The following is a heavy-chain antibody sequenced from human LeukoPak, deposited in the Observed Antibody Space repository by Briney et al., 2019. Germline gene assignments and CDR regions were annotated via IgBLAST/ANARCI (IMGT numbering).Heavy chain of an antibody. V-gene: IGHV3-21*01. CDR3: ARAPSGGYYDSSGN. CDR1: GFTFSSYS. CDR2: ISSSSSYI. J-gene: IGHJ4*02. Sequence: GGSLRLSCAASGFTFSSYSMNWVRQAPGKGLEWVSSISSSSSYIYYADSVKGRFTISRDNAKNSLYLQMNSLRAEDTAVYYCARAPSGGYYDSSGNWGQGTLVTVSS. D-gene: IGHD3-22*01.